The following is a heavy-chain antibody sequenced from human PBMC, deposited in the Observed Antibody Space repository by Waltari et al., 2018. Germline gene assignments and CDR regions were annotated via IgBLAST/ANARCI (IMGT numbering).Heavy chain of an antibody. D-gene: IGHD2-15*01. Sequence: EVQLVESGGGLVQPGGSLRLSCAVSGFTLRNYWMGWVRQAPGKGLEWVAGIKEDGGRKDYVDSVKGRFTISRDNAKSTLCLQMNSLRAEDTAVFYCVRNRGWQQFDFWGQGTLVTVSS. CDR3: VRNRGWQQFDF. CDR2: IKEDGGRK. V-gene: IGHV3-7*01. J-gene: IGHJ4*02. CDR1: GFTLRNYW.